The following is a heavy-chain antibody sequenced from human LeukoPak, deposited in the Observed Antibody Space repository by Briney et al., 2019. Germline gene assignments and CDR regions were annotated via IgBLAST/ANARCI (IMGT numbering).Heavy chain of an antibody. V-gene: IGHV3-21*01. Sequence: GGSLRLSCAASGFTFSNYNMNWVRQAPGKGLEWVSSITSSSTYIYYADSVKGRFTISRDNAENSLYLQMNSLRAEDTAVYYCARLGLWQQLGSDYWGQGTLVTVSS. CDR1: GFTFSNYN. CDR2: ITSSSTYI. D-gene: IGHD6-13*01. J-gene: IGHJ4*02. CDR3: ARLGLWQQLGSDY.